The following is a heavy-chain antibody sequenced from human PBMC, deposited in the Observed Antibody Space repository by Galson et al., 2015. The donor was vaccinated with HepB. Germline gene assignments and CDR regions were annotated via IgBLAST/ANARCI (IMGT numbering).Heavy chain of an antibody. CDR3: ARVYFGSGSSSAYWYFDL. CDR2: IGTIGDT. J-gene: IGHJ2*01. Sequence: SLRLSCAASGFTFSSQDMHWVRQTTGRGLEWVSGIGTIGDTFYSTSVRGRFIISRENAKNSLYLQMNSLRDDDTAVYYCARVYFGSGSSSAYWYFDLWGRGTLVTVSS. CDR1: GFTFSSQD. V-gene: IGHV3-13*01. D-gene: IGHD3-10*01.